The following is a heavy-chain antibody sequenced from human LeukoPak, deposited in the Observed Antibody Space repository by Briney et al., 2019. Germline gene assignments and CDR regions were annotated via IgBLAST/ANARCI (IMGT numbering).Heavy chain of an antibody. J-gene: IGHJ6*03. V-gene: IGHV4-39*07. CDR2: INHSGST. CDR3: ARWGRPGVRYYYMDV. Sequence: PSETLSLTCTVSGGSISSGDYYWSWIRQPPGKGLEWIGEINHSGSTNYNPSLKSRVTISVDMSKNQFSLKLSSVAAADTAVYYCARWGRPGVRYYYMDVWGKGTTVTVSS. CDR1: GGSISSGDYY. D-gene: IGHD1-1*01.